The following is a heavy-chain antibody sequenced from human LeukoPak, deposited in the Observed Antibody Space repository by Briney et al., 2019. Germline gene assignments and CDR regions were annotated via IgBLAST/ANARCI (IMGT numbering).Heavy chain of an antibody. CDR1: GYTFTGYY. CDR2: INPNSGGT. D-gene: IGHD6-13*01. CDR3: ARASTYSSRMNWFDP. Sequence: GASVKVSCKASGYTFTGYYIHWVRQAPGQGLEWMGWINPNSGGTNYAQKLQGRVTMTRDTSMSTAYMELSRLRSDDTAVYYCARASTYSSRMNWFDPWGQGALVTVSS. J-gene: IGHJ5*02. V-gene: IGHV1-2*02.